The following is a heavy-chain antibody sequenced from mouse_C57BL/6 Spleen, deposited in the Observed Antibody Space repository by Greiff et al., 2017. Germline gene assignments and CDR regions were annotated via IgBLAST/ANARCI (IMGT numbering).Heavy chain of an antibody. CDR3: ARLRPYYAMDY. V-gene: IGHV1-54*01. CDR1: GYAFTNYL. CDR2: INPGSGGT. Sequence: VQLQQSGAELVRPGTSVKVSCKASGYAFTNYLIEWVKQRPGQGLEWIGVINPGSGGTNYNEKFKGKATLTADKSSSTAYMQLSSLTSEDSAVYFWARLRPYYAMDYWGQGTSVTVSS. J-gene: IGHJ4*01.